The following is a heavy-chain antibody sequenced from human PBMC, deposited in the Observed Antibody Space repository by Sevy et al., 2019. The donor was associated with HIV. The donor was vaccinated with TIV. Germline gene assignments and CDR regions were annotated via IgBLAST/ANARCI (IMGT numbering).Heavy chain of an antibody. J-gene: IGHJ4*02. CDR2: IWYDGSNK. D-gene: IGHD2-15*01. CDR3: ARDRMGYCSGGSCPYYFDY. Sequence: GGSLRLSCAASGFTFSSYGMHWVRQAPGKGLEWVAVIWYDGSNKYYADSVKGRFTISRENSKNTLYLQMNSLRAEDTAVYYCARDRMGYCSGGSCPYYFDYWGQGTLVTVSS. V-gene: IGHV3-33*01. CDR1: GFTFSSYG.